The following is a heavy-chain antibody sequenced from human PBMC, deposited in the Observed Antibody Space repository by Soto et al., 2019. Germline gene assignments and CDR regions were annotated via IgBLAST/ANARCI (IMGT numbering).Heavy chain of an antibody. J-gene: IGHJ3*02. CDR2: ISGYNGNT. Sequence: QFQLVQSGAEVKKTGTSVKVSCKPSGYTFTSSGISWVRQAPGQGLEWMGWISGYNGNTNYAQKFRGRVTMTTDTSTTTAYMYLRSLRSDDTAVYYCARSPGYCNSTICYIDTFDSWGQGTMVTVSS. V-gene: IGHV1-18*01. D-gene: IGHD2-2*02. CDR3: ARSPGYCNSTICYIDTFDS. CDR1: GYTFTSSG.